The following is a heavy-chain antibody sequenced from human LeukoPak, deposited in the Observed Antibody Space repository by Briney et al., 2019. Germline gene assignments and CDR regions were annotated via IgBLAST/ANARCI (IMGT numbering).Heavy chain of an antibody. CDR1: GFTFSSYW. CDR3: ARDPHGSGMTYFDY. V-gene: IGHV3-7*01. CDR2: IKQDGSEK. J-gene: IGHJ4*02. D-gene: IGHD3-10*01. Sequence: GGSLRLSCAASGFTFSSYWMSWVRQAPGKGLEWVANIKQDGSEKYYVDSVKGRFTISRDNAKNSLYLQMNSLRAEDTAVYYCARDPHGSGMTYFDYWGQGTLVTVSS.